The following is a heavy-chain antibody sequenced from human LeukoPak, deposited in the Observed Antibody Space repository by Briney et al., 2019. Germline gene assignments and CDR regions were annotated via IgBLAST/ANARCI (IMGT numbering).Heavy chain of an antibody. J-gene: IGHJ4*02. CDR2: ISTYSGST. CDR3: ARQGYGGNPQGAADY. D-gene: IGHD4-23*01. V-gene: IGHV1-18*01. Sequence: ASVKVSCKASGYTFTNYDFSWVRQAPGQGLEWMGWISTYSGSTNYAQKLQGRVTMTTDTSTSTAYMELRSLSSDDTAVYYCARQGYGGNPQGAADYWGQGTLVTVSS. CDR1: GYTFTNYD.